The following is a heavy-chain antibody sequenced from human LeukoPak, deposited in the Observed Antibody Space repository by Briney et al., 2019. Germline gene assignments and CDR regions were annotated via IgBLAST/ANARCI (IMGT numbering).Heavy chain of an antibody. Sequence: GASVNVSCKASGYTFTGYYMHWVRQAPGQGLEWMGWINPNSGGTNYAQKFQGRVTMTRDTSISTAYMELSRLRSDATAVYYCARANPLTIFGVVNFDYWGQGTLVTVSS. J-gene: IGHJ4*02. D-gene: IGHD3-3*01. CDR2: INPNSGGT. CDR3: ARANPLTIFGVVNFDY. V-gene: IGHV1-2*02. CDR1: GYTFTGYY.